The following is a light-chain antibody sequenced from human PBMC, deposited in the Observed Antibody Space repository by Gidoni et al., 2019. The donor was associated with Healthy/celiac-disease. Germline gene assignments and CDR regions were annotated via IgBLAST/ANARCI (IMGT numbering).Light chain of an antibody. CDR2: DAS. V-gene: IGKV1-33*01. CDR1: QDISNY. CDR3: QQYDNLPRST. J-gene: IGKJ2*01. Sequence: DIQMTQSTSSLSASVGDRVTITCQASQDISNYLNWYQQKPGKAPKLLIYDASNLETGVPSMFSGRGSGTYFTFTISSLQPEDIATYYCQQYDNLPRSTFGQGTKLEIK.